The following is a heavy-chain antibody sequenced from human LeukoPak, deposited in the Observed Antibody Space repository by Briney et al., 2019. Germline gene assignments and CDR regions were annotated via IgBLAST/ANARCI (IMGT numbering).Heavy chain of an antibody. J-gene: IGHJ6*02. CDR1: GFTFSSYA. CDR3: AKKSYFWSGYPPLGMDV. V-gene: IGHV3-23*01. D-gene: IGHD3-3*01. Sequence: SGGSLRLSCAASGFTFSSYAMSWVRQAPGKGLEWVSAISGSGGSTYYADSVKGRFTISRDNSKNTLYLQMNSLRAEDTAVYYCAKKSYFWSGYPPLGMDVWGQGTTVTVSS. CDR2: ISGSGGST.